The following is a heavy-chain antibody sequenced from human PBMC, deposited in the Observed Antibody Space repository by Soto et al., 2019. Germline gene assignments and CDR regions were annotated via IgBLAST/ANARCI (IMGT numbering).Heavy chain of an antibody. Sequence: SETRSLTWTVSGGSISSGDYYWIWIRQPPGKGLEWIGYIYYSGSTYYNPSLRSRVTISVDTSKNQFSLKLSSVTAADTAVYYCARMSGPAGETIDYWGQGTLVTVSS. D-gene: IGHD3-3*01. V-gene: IGHV4-30-4*01. J-gene: IGHJ4*02. CDR1: GGSISSGDYY. CDR2: IYYSGST. CDR3: ARMSGPAGETIDY.